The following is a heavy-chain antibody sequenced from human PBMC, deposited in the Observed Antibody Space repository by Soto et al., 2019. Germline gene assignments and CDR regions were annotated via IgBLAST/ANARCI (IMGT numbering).Heavy chain of an antibody. Sequence: SGPTLVNPTQTLTLTCTFSGFSLSTSGMRVSWIRQPPGKALEWLARIDWDDDKFYSTSLRTRLTISKDTPKNQVVLSMTNINPVDTATYYCAKTGTDGSWFDPWGQGTLVTVS. D-gene: IGHD1-1*01. J-gene: IGHJ5*02. CDR2: IDWDDDK. V-gene: IGHV2-70*04. CDR1: GFSLSTSGMR. CDR3: AKTGTDGSWFDP.